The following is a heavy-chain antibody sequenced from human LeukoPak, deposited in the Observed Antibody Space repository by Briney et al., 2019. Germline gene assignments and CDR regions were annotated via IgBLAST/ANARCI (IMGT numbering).Heavy chain of an antibody. CDR1: GGSISSSSYS. D-gene: IGHD3-3*02. CDR2: VYYTGAS. Sequence: SETLSLTCTVSGGSISSSSYSWGWIRQPPGKGLEWIGSVYYTGASYYNPSLKCRVTISVDTSKNQFSLKLSSVTAADTAVYYCARGLPHFWSGYGYYYMDVWGKGTTVTVSS. J-gene: IGHJ6*03. CDR3: ARGLPHFWSGYGYYYMDV. V-gene: IGHV4-39*07.